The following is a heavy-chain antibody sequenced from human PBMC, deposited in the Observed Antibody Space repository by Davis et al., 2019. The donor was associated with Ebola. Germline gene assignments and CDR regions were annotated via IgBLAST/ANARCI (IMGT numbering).Heavy chain of an antibody. D-gene: IGHD3-3*01. J-gene: IGHJ4*02. Sequence: GESLKIPCAASGFTFSSYSMNWVRQAPGKGLEWVSSISSSSSYIYYADSVKGRFTISRDNAKNSLYLQMNSLRAEDTAVYYCARETYMEAVYWGQGTLVTVSS. CDR1: GFTFSSYS. CDR2: ISSSSSYI. V-gene: IGHV3-21*01. CDR3: ARETYMEAVY.